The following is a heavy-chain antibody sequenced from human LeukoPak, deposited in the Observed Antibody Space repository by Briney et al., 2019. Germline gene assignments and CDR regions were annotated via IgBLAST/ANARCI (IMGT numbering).Heavy chain of an antibody. D-gene: IGHD6-19*01. Sequence: SLRLPRAAFGFTLGDYAQPRVRQTPGKGLEGVPGISWNSGSIGYADSVKGRFTISRDNAKNSLYLQMNSLRAEDMALYYCAKGGGSGWYGSWFDPWGQGTLVTVSS. CDR2: ISWNSGSI. CDR3: AKGGGSGWYGSWFDP. J-gene: IGHJ5*02. V-gene: IGHV3-9*03. CDR1: GFTLGDYA.